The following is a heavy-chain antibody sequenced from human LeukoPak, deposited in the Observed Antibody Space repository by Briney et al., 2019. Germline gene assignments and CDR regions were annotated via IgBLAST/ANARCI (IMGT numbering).Heavy chain of an antibody. CDR1: GFTFSSYA. CDR2: ISGSGGST. V-gene: IGHV3-23*01. J-gene: IGHJ4*02. CDR3: AKVSDSSGWYPFDY. Sequence: GGSLRLSCAASGFTFSSYAMSWVRQAPGKGLEWVPAISGSGGSTYYADSVKGRFTISRDNSKNTLYLQMNSLRAEDTAVYYCAKVSDSSGWYPFDYWGQGTLVTVSS. D-gene: IGHD6-19*01.